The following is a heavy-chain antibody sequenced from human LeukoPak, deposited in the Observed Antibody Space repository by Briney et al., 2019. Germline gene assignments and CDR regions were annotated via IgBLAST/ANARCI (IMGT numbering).Heavy chain of an antibody. CDR1: GGSISSHY. CDR2: IYYSGST. D-gene: IGHD1-26*01. Sequence: SETLSLTCTVSGGSISSHYWSWIRQPPGKGLEWIGYIYYSGSTNYNPSLKSRVTISVDTSKNQFSLKLSSVTAADTAVYYCARGGGRYSYDYWGQGTLGTVSS. V-gene: IGHV4-59*11. CDR3: ARGGGRYSYDY. J-gene: IGHJ4*02.